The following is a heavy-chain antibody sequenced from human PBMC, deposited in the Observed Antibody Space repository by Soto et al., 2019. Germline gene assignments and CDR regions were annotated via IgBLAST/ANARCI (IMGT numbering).Heavy chain of an antibody. D-gene: IGHD6-13*01. V-gene: IGHV3-33*01. CDR2: IWYDGSNK. Sequence: GGSLRLSCAASGFTFSSYGMHWVRQAPGKGLEWVAVIWYDGSNKYYADSVKGRFTISRDNSKNTLYLQMNSLRAEDTAVYYCAREVRGQQLEIGQYYYYGMDVWGQGTTVTVSS. J-gene: IGHJ6*02. CDR3: AREVRGQQLEIGQYYYYGMDV. CDR1: GFTFSSYG.